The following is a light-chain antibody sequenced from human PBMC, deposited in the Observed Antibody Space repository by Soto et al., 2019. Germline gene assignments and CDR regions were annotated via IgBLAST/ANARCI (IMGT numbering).Light chain of an antibody. Sequence: EIVMTQSPATLSVSPGERATLSCRASQSVSSNLAWYQQKPGQAPRLLIYGASTSATGNPARYSGSGAGTEFSLTISSLQSEDFAVYYCQQYNNWPRKFGQGTKVDIK. J-gene: IGKJ1*01. CDR2: GAS. V-gene: IGKV3-15*01. CDR1: QSVSSN. CDR3: QQYNNWPRK.